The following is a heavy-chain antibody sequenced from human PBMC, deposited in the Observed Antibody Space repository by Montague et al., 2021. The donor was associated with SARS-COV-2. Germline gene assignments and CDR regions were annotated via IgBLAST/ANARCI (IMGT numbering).Heavy chain of an antibody. CDR2: LLYNGGN. V-gene: IGHV4-31*03. Sequence: TLSLTCTVSGGSISSGAFYWSWIRHTAGKVLECIGSLLYNGGNYYTPSLKSRVTISMDTSKNQFSLHATSVTAADTAEYFCARVPSSWLASKWLDPWGQGTLVTVSS. J-gene: IGHJ5*02. CDR1: GGSISSGAFY. CDR3: ARVPSSWLASKWLDP. D-gene: IGHD6-13*01.